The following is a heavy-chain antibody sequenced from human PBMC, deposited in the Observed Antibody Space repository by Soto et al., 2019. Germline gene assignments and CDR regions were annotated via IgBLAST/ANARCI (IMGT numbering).Heavy chain of an antibody. Sequence: SVKVSCKASGGTFSSYTISWVRQAPGQGLEWMGRIIPILGIAKYSQKFQGRVTITRDTSASTAYMELSSLRSEDTAVYYCARSIVVVTALDYWGQGTLVTVSS. CDR3: ARSIVVVTALDY. V-gene: IGHV1-69*02. CDR1: GGTFSSYT. CDR2: IIPILGIA. D-gene: IGHD2-21*02. J-gene: IGHJ4*02.